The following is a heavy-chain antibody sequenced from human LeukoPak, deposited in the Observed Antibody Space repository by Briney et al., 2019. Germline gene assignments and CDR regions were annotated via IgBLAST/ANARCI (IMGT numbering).Heavy chain of an antibody. Sequence: SETLSLTCTVSGGSISSGNYYWSWIRQSPGKGLEWIGYIYNSGSTHYNPSLKSRISISKDASKNQFSLKLTSVTAADTAVYFCARGFSYWGQGTLVTVSS. J-gene: IGHJ4*02. CDR2: IYNSGST. CDR3: ARGFSY. V-gene: IGHV4-30-4*01. D-gene: IGHD3-3*01. CDR1: GGSISSGNYY.